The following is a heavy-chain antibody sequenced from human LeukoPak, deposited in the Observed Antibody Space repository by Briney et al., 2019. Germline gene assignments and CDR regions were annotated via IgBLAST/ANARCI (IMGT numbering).Heavy chain of an antibody. CDR2: IYYSGST. CDR3: ARRIAAAATSWFDP. V-gene: IGHV4-39*01. CDR1: GGSISSSSYY. Sequence: SETLSLTCTVSGGSISSSSYYWGWIRQPPGKGLEWIGSIYYSGSTYYNPSLKSRVTISVDTSKNQFSLNLSSVTAADTAVYCCARRIAAAATSWFDPWGQGTLVTVSS. D-gene: IGHD6-13*01. J-gene: IGHJ5*02.